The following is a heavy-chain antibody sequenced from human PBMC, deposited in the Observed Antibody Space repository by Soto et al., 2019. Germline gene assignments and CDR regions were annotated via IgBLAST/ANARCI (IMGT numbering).Heavy chain of an antibody. J-gene: IGHJ4*02. V-gene: IGHV1-18*01. CDR2: IITYNGDT. CDR1: GYTFTSHV. CDR3: AKGTLSGTAAYFDY. D-gene: IGHD1-7*01. Sequence: ASVKVSCKASGYTFTSHVINWVRQAPGQGLEWMGFIITYNGDTNYAQNFQGRVTMTTDTSTSTVYMELRSLRSDDTAVYYCAKGTLSGTAAYFDYWGQGTLVTVSS.